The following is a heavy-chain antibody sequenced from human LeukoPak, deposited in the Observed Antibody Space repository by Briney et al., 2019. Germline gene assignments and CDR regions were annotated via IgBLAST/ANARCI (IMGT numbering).Heavy chain of an antibody. CDR1: GGSFSSYY. CDR3: TRNGDYNLEF. Sequence: SETLSLTCAVYGGSFSSYYCSWIRQSPGKGLEWIGEIHHGGSPSYSPSLKGRVTISVDTSKNQLSLILTSVTAADTAVYYCTRNGDYNLEFWGQGALVTVSS. D-gene: IGHD4-17*01. CDR2: IHHGGSP. V-gene: IGHV4-34*01. J-gene: IGHJ4*02.